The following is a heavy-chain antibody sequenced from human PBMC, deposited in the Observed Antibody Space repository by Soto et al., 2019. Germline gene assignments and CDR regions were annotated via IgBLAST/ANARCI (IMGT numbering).Heavy chain of an antibody. D-gene: IGHD2-15*01. CDR2: MNPNSGNT. J-gene: IGHJ6*03. CDR3: ARGYCSGGSCYLIYYYYMDV. Sequence: APVKVSCKASGYTFTSYDINWVRQATGQGLEWMGWMNPNSGNTGYAQKFQGRVTMTRNTSISTAYMELSSLRSEDTAVYYCARGYCSGGSCYLIYYYYMDVWGKGTTVTVSS. V-gene: IGHV1-8*01. CDR1: GYTFTSYD.